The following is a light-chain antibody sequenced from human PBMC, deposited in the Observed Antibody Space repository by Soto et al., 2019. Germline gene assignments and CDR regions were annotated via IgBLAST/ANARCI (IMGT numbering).Light chain of an antibody. Sequence: VLTQPPATLSLSPVERATISCRASHSVRNSYLAWYQQKPGQAHRLIISGAYSRTTGIPDRFSGSGSGTDFTLTIRRLEPEDFAVYYCQKYGNSPQITFGNGQRLEIK. V-gene: IGKV3-20*01. CDR1: HSVRNSY. CDR2: GAY. J-gene: IGKJ5*01. CDR3: QKYGNSPQIT.